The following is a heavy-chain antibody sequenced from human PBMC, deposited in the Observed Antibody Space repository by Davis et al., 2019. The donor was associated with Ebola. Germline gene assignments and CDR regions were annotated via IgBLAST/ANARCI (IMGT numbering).Heavy chain of an antibody. Sequence: GESLKISCVASGFTFSSYAMSWVRQAPGKGLEWVSSISSSSSYIYYADSVKGRFTISRDNAKNSLYLQMNSLRAEDTAVYYCARDFGGGTFGRYFDYWGQGTLVTVSS. CDR3: ARDFGGGTFGRYFDY. CDR2: ISSSSSYI. J-gene: IGHJ4*02. D-gene: IGHD3-10*01. V-gene: IGHV3-21*01. CDR1: GFTFSSYA.